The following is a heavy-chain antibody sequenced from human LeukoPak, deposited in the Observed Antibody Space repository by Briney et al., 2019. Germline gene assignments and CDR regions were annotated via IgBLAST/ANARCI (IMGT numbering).Heavy chain of an antibody. Sequence: SGPTLVNPTQTLTLTCTLSGFALSTSGMRVSWIGQPPGKALEWLALSDWDNDKYFIRSLKTRLTISKDTSKNQVVLTMTNMDPVDTATYYCARIGSSRKEFDYWGQGTLVTVSS. V-gene: IGHV2-70*01. CDR3: ARIGSSRKEFDY. D-gene: IGHD1-14*01. J-gene: IGHJ4*02. CDR2: SDWDNDK. CDR1: GFALSTSGMR.